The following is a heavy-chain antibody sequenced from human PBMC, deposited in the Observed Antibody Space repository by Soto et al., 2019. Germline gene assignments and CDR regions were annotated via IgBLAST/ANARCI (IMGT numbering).Heavy chain of an antibody. CDR3: ARAIGADFFDY. J-gene: IGHJ4*02. Sequence: GGSLRLSCITSGFTFSNYAMSWVRQAPGKGLEWVSTISDNGANTFIGDSMKDHFDISRDNSKNTVFLHLSTVRAEDTAIYYCARAIGADFFDYWGQGTPVTVSS. V-gene: IGHV3-23*01. CDR2: ISDNGANT. CDR1: GFTFSNYA. D-gene: IGHD6-25*01.